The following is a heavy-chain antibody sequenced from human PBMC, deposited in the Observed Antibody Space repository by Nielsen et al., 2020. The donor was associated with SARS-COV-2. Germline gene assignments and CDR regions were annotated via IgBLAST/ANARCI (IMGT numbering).Heavy chain of an antibody. D-gene: IGHD2/OR15-2a*01. CDR3: SRDPNMNTHSFDI. Sequence: GGSLRLSCAASGFTFSSYGMHWVRQAPGKGLEWVAVISYDGSNKYYADSVKGRFTISKDNSKNTLYLQMNSLRAEDTAVYYCSRDPNMNTHSFDIWGQGTMVTVSS. CDR2: ISYDGSNK. CDR1: GFTFSSYG. J-gene: IGHJ3*02. V-gene: IGHV3-30*03.